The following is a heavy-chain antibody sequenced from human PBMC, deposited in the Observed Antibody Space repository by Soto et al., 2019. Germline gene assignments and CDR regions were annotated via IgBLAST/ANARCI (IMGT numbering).Heavy chain of an antibody. CDR3: AREHSNYGIGY. CDR1: GGSISSGGYS. V-gene: IGHV4-30-2*01. CDR2: IYHSGST. D-gene: IGHD4-4*01. Sequence: SETLSLTCAVSGGSISSGGYSWSWIRPPPGKGLEWIGYIYHSGSTYYNPSLKSRVTISVDRSKNQFSLKLSSVTAADTAVYYCAREHSNYGIGYWGQGTLVTVSS. J-gene: IGHJ4*02.